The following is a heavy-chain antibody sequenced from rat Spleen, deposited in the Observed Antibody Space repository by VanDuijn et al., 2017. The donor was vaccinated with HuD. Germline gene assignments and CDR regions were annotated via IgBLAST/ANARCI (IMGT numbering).Heavy chain of an antibody. J-gene: IGHJ4*01. CDR1: GFNFNDYW. CDR2: ISPSGGST. Sequence: EVKLVESGGGLVQPGRSLKLSCAASGFNFNDYWMGWVRQAPTKGLEWVASISPSGGSTYYRDSVKGRFTISRDNAKSTLYLQMDSLRSEDTATYYCATASFGVDYYVMDAWGQGASVTVSS. CDR3: ATASFGVDYYVMDA. D-gene: IGHD4-3*01. V-gene: IGHV5-19*01.